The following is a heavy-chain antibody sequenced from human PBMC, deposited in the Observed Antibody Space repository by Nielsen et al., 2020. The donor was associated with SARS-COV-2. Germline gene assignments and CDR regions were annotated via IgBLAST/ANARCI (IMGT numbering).Heavy chain of an antibody. CDR2: ISAYNGNT. Sequence: ASVKVSCKASGYTFTSYGISWVRQAPGQGLEWMGWISAYNGNTNYAQKLQGRVTMTTDTSTSTAYMELRSLRSDDTAVYYCARAGLGLWSEGGLADYWGQGTLVTVSS. V-gene: IGHV1-18*01. CDR1: GYTFTSYG. J-gene: IGHJ4*02. CDR3: ARAGLGLWSEGGLADY. D-gene: IGHD4/OR15-4a*01.